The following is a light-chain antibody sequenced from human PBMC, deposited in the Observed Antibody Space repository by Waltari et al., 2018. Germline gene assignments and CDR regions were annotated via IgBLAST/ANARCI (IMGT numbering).Light chain of an antibody. CDR1: QSLLHSNGYNY. CDR2: LGS. J-gene: IGKJ1*01. CDR3: MQALQTPRT. Sequence: DIVMTQSPLYLHVTPGEPASISCRSSQSLLHSNGYNYLDWYLQKPVQSPQLLIYLGSNRASGVPDRFSGSGSGTDFTLKISRVEAEDVGVYYCMQALQTPRTFGQGTKVEIK. V-gene: IGKV2-28*01.